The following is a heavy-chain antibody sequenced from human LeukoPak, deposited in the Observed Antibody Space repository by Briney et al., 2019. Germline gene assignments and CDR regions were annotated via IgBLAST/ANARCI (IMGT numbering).Heavy chain of an antibody. CDR3: ARDLQGNVAVPAAILGD. D-gene: IGHD2-2*01. CDR1: GYIFTDYH. CDR2: INPNSGVT. V-gene: IGHV1-2*02. J-gene: IGHJ4*02. Sequence: GASVKVSCKASGYIFTDYHVHWVRQAPGRGLEWVGWINPNSGVTNYAQNFQGRVIMTRDTSVSTAYMELSRLTSDDTAVYYCARDLQGNVAVPAAILGDWGQGGLVTVSS.